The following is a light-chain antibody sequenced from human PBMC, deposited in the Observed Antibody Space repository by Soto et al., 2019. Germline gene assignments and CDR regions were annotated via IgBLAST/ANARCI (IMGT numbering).Light chain of an antibody. V-gene: IGLV2-8*01. J-gene: IGLJ2*01. CDR3: SSYAGSNNFVL. CDR1: ISDVGGSKF. CDR2: EVT. Sequence: QSVLTQPPSASGSPGQSVTISCTGTISDVGGSKFVSWYQQHPGKAPKLTIYEVTKRPSGVPDRFSGSKSGNTASLTVSGLQAEDEADYYCSSYAGSNNFVLFGGGTKFTVL.